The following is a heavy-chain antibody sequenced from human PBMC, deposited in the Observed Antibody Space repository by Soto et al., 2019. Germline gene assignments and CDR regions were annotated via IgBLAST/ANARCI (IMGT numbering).Heavy chain of an antibody. CDR2: ISGSGGST. CDR3: AKASYRSSAGGDY. V-gene: IGHV3-23*01. Sequence: LXLSCAASVFTSSSYAMSWVRQAPWKGLEWVSAISGSGGSTYYADSVKGRFTISRDNAKNPLYLQMNSLRAEDTAVYYCAKASYRSSAGGDYWAQGLPVIVSS. D-gene: IGHD6-6*01. J-gene: IGHJ4*02. CDR1: VFTSSSYA.